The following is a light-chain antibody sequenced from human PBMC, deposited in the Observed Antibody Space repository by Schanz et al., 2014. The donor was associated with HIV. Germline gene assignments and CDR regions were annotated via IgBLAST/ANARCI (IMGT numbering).Light chain of an antibody. V-gene: IGLV1-44*01. CDR3: AAWDDSLSGWV. CDR2: SNT. CDR1: SSNIGGNT. Sequence: QSVLAQPPSASGTPGQRVTISCSGTSSNIGGNTVNWYQQLPGAAPKLLVYSNTQRPSGVPDRFSGSKSGTSASLAISGLRSEDEADYYCAAWDDSLSGWVFGGGTKVTVL. J-gene: IGLJ3*02.